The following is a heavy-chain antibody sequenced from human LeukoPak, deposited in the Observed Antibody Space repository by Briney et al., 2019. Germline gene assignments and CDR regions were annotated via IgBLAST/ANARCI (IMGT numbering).Heavy chain of an antibody. J-gene: IGHJ4*02. CDR1: GYPFTGYY. CDR3: AREYCSSTSCGHSDY. CDR2: INPNSGGT. V-gene: IGHV1-2*02. Sequence: ASVKVSCKASGYPFTGYYMHWVRQAPGQGLEWMAWINPNSGGTNYAQKFQGRVTVTRDKSISTAYMELSRLRSDDTAVYYCAREYCSSTSCGHSDYWGQGTLVTVSS. D-gene: IGHD2-2*01.